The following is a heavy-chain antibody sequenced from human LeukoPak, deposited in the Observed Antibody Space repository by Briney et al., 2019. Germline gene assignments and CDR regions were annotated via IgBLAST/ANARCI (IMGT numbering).Heavy chain of an antibody. CDR1: GASVSGSNYY. J-gene: IGHJ4*02. V-gene: IGHV4-39*07. CDR3: ARGMIWFGELFPFDY. CDR2: IYHSGGT. D-gene: IGHD3-10*01. Sequence: SETLSLTCAVSGASVSGSNYYWGWIRQPPGKGLEWIGSIYHSGGTYYNPSLKSRVTISVDTSKNQFSLKLSSVTAADTAVYYCARGMIWFGELFPFDYWGQGTLVTVSS.